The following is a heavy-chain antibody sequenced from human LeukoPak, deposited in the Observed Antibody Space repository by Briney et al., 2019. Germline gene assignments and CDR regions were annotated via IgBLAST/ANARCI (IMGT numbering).Heavy chain of an antibody. CDR3: AGAGSSSWPHYYYYMDV. J-gene: IGHJ6*03. CDR1: GGSMSGYY. CDR2: IYYRGDT. Sequence: SETLSLTCSVSGGSMSGYYWSWIRPPPGQGLEWIGFIYYRGDTKYNPSLKSRVTILVDTSKNQFSLKLSSVTAADTAVYYCAGAGSSSWPHYYYYMDVWGKGTTVTISS. D-gene: IGHD6-13*01. V-gene: IGHV4-59*01.